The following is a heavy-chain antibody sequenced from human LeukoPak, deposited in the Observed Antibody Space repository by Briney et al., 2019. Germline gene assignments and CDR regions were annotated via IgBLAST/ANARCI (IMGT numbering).Heavy chain of an antibody. J-gene: IGHJ4*02. D-gene: IGHD3-22*01. CDR1: GGSISSGSYY. CDR3: ARDRYYDSSGPPD. V-gene: IGHV4-61*02. CDR2: IYTSGST. Sequence: SETLSLTCTVSGGSISSGSYYWSWIRQPAGKGLEWIGRIYTSGSTNYNPSLKSRVTISVDTSKNQFSLKLSSVTAADMAVYYCARDRYYDSSGPPDWGQGTLVTVSS.